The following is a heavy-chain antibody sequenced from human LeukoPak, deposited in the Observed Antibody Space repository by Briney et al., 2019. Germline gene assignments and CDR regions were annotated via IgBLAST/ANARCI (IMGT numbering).Heavy chain of an antibody. CDR3: ARRAPYGLVDY. CDR2: ISAYNGNT. V-gene: IGHV1-18*01. Sequence: GSSVKVSFKSSGGTFSSYAISWVRQAPGQGLEWMGWISAYNGNTNYAQKLQGRVTMTTDTSTSTAYMELRSLRSDDTAVYYCARRAPYGLVDYWGQGTLVTVSS. CDR1: GGTFSSYA. D-gene: IGHD6-6*01. J-gene: IGHJ4*02.